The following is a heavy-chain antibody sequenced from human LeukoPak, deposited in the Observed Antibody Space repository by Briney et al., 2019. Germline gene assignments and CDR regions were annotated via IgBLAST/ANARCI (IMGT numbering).Heavy chain of an antibody. CDR1: GFTFSSYA. V-gene: IGHV3-23*01. Sequence: SGGSLRLSCAASGFTFSSYAMSWVRQAPGKGLEWVSGISGSGGDTYYADSVKGRFTISRDNSKNTLYLQMNSLRAEDTAVYFCANPSYSGSSWDAFDIWGQGTMVTVSS. J-gene: IGHJ3*02. CDR2: ISGSGGDT. D-gene: IGHD1-26*01. CDR3: ANPSYSGSSWDAFDI.